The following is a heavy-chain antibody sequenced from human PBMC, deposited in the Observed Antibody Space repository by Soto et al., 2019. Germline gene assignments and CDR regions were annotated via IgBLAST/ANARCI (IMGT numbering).Heavy chain of an antibody. CDR2: ISYDGSNK. CDR3: ARVNYYFDS. J-gene: IGHJ4*02. V-gene: IGHV3-30-3*01. Sequence: GGSLRLSCAASGFTFSSYAMHWVRQAPGKGLEWVAVISYDGSNKYYADSVKGRFTISRDNSKNTLYLQMDSLRVEDTAIYYCARVNYYFDSWGQGTPVTVSS. CDR1: GFTFSSYA.